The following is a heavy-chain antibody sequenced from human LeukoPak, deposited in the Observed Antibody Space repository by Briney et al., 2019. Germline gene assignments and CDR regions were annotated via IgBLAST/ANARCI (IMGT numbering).Heavy chain of an antibody. D-gene: IGHD6-13*01. J-gene: IGHJ5*02. CDR1: GYSISSGYF. CDR3: ARAYSSSWYFNWFDP. CDR2: IYNSGST. V-gene: IGHV4-38-2*02. Sequence: PSETLSLTCTVSGYSISSGYFWGWIRQPPGKGLEWIGTIYNSGSTYYNASLESRVTISVDTSKNQFSLKLSSVTAADTAVYYCARAYSSSWYFNWFDPWGQGTLVTVST.